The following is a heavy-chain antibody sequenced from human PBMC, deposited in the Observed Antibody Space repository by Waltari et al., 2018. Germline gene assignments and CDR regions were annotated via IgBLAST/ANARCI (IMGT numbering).Heavy chain of an antibody. CDR3: ARVGPNARTRGHFDY. J-gene: IGHJ4*02. Sequence: QVQLVESGGGVVQPGRSLRLSCAASGFTFSSYAMHWVRQAPGKGLEWVAVISYDGSNKYYADSVKGRFTISRDNSKNTLYLQMNSLRAEDTAVYYCARVGPNARTRGHFDYWGQGTLVTVSS. CDR1: GFTFSSYA. D-gene: IGHD2-2*01. V-gene: IGHV3-30*01. CDR2: ISYDGSNK.